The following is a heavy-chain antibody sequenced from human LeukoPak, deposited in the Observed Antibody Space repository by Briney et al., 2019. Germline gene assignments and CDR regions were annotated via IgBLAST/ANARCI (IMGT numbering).Heavy chain of an antibody. CDR2: MNPNSGNT. Sequence: GASVKVSCKASGYTFTSYDINWVRQATGQGLEWMGWMNPNSGNTGYAQKFQGRVTMTRDTSISTAYMELSSLRSEDTAVYYCARDYDILTGYYLDAFDIWGQGTMVTVSS. V-gene: IGHV1-8*01. CDR1: GYTFTSYD. D-gene: IGHD3-9*01. CDR3: ARDYDILTGYYLDAFDI. J-gene: IGHJ3*02.